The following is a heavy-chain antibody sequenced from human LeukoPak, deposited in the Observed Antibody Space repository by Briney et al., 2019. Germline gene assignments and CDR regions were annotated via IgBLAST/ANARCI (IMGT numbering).Heavy chain of an antibody. J-gene: IGHJ6*02. CDR1: GFTFSSYA. V-gene: IGHV3-23*01. Sequence: GGSLRLSCAASGFTFSSYAMSWVRQAPGKGLEWVSVITGSGGSSYYADSVKGRFTISRDNSKNTLYLQVNSLRAEDTAVYYCAKDSTMVRGIIYYGMDVWGQGTTVTVSS. D-gene: IGHD3-10*01. CDR2: ITGSGGSS. CDR3: AKDSTMVRGIIYYGMDV.